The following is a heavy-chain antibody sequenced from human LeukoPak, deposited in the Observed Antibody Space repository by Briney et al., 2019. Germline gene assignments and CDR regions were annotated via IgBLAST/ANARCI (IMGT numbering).Heavy chain of an antibody. CDR3: ARDRGFTSYDY. CDR1: GFTFRDSW. V-gene: IGHV3-7*01. CDR2: INQDGSHK. Sequence: GGSLRLSCAASGFTFRDSWMHWVRQAPGKGLEWVANINQDGSHKYYVDSVEGRFIISRDTAKNSVHLQMNSLRAEDTAVYYCARDRGFTSYDYWGQGILVTVSS. D-gene: IGHD5-12*01. J-gene: IGHJ4*02.